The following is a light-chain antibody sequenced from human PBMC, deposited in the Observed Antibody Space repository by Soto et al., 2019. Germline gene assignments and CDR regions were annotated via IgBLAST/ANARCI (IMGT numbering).Light chain of an antibody. CDR1: SSDVGGYNY. CDR3: SSYTSSSSYV. CDR2: EVS. Sequence: ALTQPASVSGSPGQSITISCTGTSSDVGGYNYVSWYQQHPGKAPKLMIYEVSNRPSGVSNRFSGSKSGNTASLTISGLQAEDEADYYCSSYTSSSSYVFGNGTKVTVL. V-gene: IGLV2-14*01. J-gene: IGLJ1*01.